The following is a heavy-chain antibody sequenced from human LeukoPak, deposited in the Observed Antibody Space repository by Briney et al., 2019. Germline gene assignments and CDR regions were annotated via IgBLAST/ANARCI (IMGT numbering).Heavy chain of an antibody. Sequence: GGSLRLSCAAYGFTFSSYNMNWVRQAPGKGLEWVSSISSGSSYIYYADSVKGRFTISRDNAKNSLYLQMNSLRAEDTAVYYCAGFNYDFPPGEDYWGQGTLVTVSS. V-gene: IGHV3-21*01. CDR2: ISSGSSYI. D-gene: IGHD3-3*01. CDR1: GFTFSSYN. CDR3: AGFNYDFPPGEDY. J-gene: IGHJ4*02.